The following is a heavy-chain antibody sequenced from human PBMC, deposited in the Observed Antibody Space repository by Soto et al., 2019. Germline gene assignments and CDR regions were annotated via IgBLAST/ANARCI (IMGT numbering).Heavy chain of an antibody. CDR3: AKVGLFDGNKPITFQF. V-gene: IGHV3-7*03. Sequence: GGSLRLSCAASGFSFSSYWMSWARQAPGRGLEWVANINQDATRQSYVDSVEGRFSISRDNAKNSLYLQMNSLRVEDTAVYYCAKVGLFDGNKPITFQFWGQGTLVTVSS. J-gene: IGHJ4*02. CDR1: GFSFSSYW. CDR2: INQDATRQ. D-gene: IGHD1-20*01.